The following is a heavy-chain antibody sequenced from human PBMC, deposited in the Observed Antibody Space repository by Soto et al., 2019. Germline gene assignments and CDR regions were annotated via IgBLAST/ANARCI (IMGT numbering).Heavy chain of an antibody. V-gene: IGHV3-23*01. CDR2: ISGSGGST. J-gene: IGHJ6*02. D-gene: IGHD3-16*01. CDR1: GFTFSSYA. Sequence: EVQLLESGGGLVQPGGSLRLSCAASGFTFSSYAMSWVRQAPGKGLEWVSAISGSGGSTYYADSVKGRFTISRDNSKNKLYLQMNSLRAEDTAVYYCAKWWLAPFGNYYGMDVWGQGTTVTVSS. CDR3: AKWWLAPFGNYYGMDV.